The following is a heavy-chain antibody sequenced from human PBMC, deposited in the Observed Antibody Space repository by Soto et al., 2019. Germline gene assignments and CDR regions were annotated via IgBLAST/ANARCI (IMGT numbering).Heavy chain of an antibody. Sequence: ASVKVSCKASGYTFTSYDINWVRQATGQGLEWMGWMNPNSGNTGYAQKFQGRVTMTRNTSISTAYMELSSLRSEDTAVYYCARDLRYYYHSSGSLDIWGQGTMVTVSS. CDR3: ARDLRYYYHSSGSLDI. CDR1: GYTFTSYD. V-gene: IGHV1-8*01. J-gene: IGHJ3*02. CDR2: MNPNSGNT. D-gene: IGHD3-22*01.